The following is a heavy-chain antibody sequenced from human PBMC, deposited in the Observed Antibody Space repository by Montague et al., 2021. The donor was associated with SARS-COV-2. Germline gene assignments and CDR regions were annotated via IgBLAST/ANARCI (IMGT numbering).Heavy chain of an antibody. V-gene: IGHV3-7*01. J-gene: IGHJ4*02. Sequence: SLRLSCAASGFTFSTYWMTWVRQAPGKGLEWVANIKQDGSAQYYVDSXRGRFTVSRDNAKKSLFLQMNSLRAEDTAVYFCARDPVEQQQLVHSLDYWGQGTLVIVSS. CDR1: GFTFSTYW. CDR2: IKQDGSAQ. D-gene: IGHD6-13*01. CDR3: ARDPVEQQQLVHSLDY.